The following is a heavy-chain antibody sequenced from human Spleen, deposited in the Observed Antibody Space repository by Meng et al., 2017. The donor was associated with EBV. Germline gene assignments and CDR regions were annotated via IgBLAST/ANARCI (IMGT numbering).Heavy chain of an antibody. V-gene: IGHV4-4*02. CDR1: GGSTSETNW. J-gene: IGHJ4*02. D-gene: IGHD1-26*01. CDR2: IYHRGSS. Sequence: VVRQVYVSGQGKASRAVSVILAGSGGSTSETNWLGLVRQATGKGLEWIGEIYHRGSSKYNPSVNRRDTISVDRSMNQFSLKVTSVADAYTAIYYCARVELDSAYYFDYWGQGTLVTVSS. CDR3: ARVELDSAYYFDY.